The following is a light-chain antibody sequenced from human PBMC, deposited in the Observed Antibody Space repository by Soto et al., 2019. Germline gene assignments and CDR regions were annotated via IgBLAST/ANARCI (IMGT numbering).Light chain of an antibody. V-gene: IGLV1-44*01. CDR2: SNY. CDR1: SSNIGSNT. CDR3: AAWDDSLNGYV. J-gene: IGLJ1*01. Sequence: QSVLTQPPSASGTPGQRVTISCSGSSSNIGSNTVNWYQQLPGTAPKLLIYSNYQRPSGVPDRFSGSKSGTSASLAISGLQSEDEADYYCAAWDDSLNGYVFGSGTKVNVL.